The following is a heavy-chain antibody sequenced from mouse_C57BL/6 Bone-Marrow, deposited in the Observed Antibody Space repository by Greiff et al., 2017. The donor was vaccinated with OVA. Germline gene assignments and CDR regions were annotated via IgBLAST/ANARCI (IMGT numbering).Heavy chain of an antibody. J-gene: IGHJ2*01. V-gene: IGHV1-54*01. Sequence: QVQLQQSGAELVRPGTSVKVSCKASGYAFTNYLIEWVKQRPGQGLEWIGVINPGSGGTNYNEKFKGKATLTADKSSSTAYMQLSSLTSEDSAVYFCARGVGYWGQGTTLTVSS. CDR1: GYAFTNYL. CDR2: INPGSGGT. CDR3: ARGVGY.